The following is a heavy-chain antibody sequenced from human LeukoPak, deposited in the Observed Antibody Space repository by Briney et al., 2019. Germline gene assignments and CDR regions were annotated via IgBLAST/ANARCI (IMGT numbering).Heavy chain of an antibody. D-gene: IGHD3-22*01. CDR1: GFTFSNHG. CDR2: IRSDGTNK. CDR3: VASGYGY. V-gene: IGHV3-30*02. J-gene: IGHJ4*02. Sequence: PGGSLRLSCAAPGFTFSNHGIHWVRPAPGKGLEWVAFIRSDGTNKYYVDSVKGRFTISRDNSKNSLYLQMNTLSAEDTAVYYCVASGYGYWGQGTLVTVSS.